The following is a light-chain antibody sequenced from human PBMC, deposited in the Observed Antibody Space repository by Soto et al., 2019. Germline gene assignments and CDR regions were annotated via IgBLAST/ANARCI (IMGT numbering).Light chain of an antibody. CDR1: QSVSSSY. CDR3: QQHGSTPPSLT. CDR2: CAS. Sequence: ETVLTQSPGTLSLSPGERATLFCRASQSVSSSYLAWYQQKPGQAPRLLIYCASSMATGIPDRFSCSGSGTDFTLTIRGLEPEDFAVYYCQQHGSTPPSLTFGQGAKVEIK. J-gene: IGKJ1*01. V-gene: IGKV3-20*01.